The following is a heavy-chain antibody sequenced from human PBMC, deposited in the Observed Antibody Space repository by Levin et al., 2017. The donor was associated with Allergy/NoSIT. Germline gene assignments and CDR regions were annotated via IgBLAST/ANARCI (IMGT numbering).Heavy chain of an antibody. CDR1: GFTFSTYW. V-gene: IGHV3-7*01. CDR2: IKQDGSEK. J-gene: IGHJ3*02. D-gene: IGHD3-22*01. Sequence: GGSLRLSCAASGFTFSTYWMSWVRQAPGKGLEWVANIKQDGSEKYYVDSVKGRFTISRDNARNSLYLQMNSLRAEDTAVYYCAREAYYDRSGYYGDDAFDSWGQGTMVTVSS. CDR3: AREAYYDRSGYYGDDAFDS.